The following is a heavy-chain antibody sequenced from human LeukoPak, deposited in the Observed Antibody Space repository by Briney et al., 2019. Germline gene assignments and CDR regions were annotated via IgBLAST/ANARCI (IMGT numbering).Heavy chain of an antibody. CDR2: INHSGRT. CDR3: ASRYCSGGSCYGGRSGINIFDY. J-gene: IGHJ4*02. D-gene: IGHD2-15*01. Sequence: SETLSLTCAVYGGSFSDYFWGWIRQPPGKGLEWIGEINHSGRTYYNPSLKSRVTISVDTSKNQFSLKLSSVTAADTAVYYCASRYCSGGSCYGGRSGINIFDYWGQGTLVTVSS. V-gene: IGHV4-34*01. CDR1: GGSFSDYF.